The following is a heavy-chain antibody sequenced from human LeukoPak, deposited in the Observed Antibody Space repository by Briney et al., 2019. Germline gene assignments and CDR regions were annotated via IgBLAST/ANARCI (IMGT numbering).Heavy chain of an antibody. CDR2: MYYSGST. Sequence: SETLSLTCTVSGGSISSSSYYWSWIRQPPGKGLEWIGYMYYSGSTNHNPSLKSRVTISVDTSKNQFSLKLSSVTAADTAVYYCASNKLGVFYFDSWGQGSLVTVSS. CDR1: GGSISSSSYY. D-gene: IGHD7-27*01. J-gene: IGHJ4*02. CDR3: ASNKLGVFYFDS. V-gene: IGHV4-61*01.